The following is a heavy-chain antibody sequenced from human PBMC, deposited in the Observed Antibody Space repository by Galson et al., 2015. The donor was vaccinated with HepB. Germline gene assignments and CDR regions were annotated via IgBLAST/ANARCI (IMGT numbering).Heavy chain of an antibody. CDR2: ILDDGSDK. V-gene: IGHV3-30*04. CDR1: GFTFSNHA. D-gene: IGHD3-22*01. CDR3: ARDFEGYYDSSVPGYYFDY. J-gene: IGHJ4*02. Sequence: SLRLSCAASGFTFSNHAMHWVRQAPGKGLEWVAVILDDGSDKYYADSVKGRVTMSRDNSKNTLYLQMNSLRAEDTAVYFCARDFEGYYDSSVPGYYFDYWGQGTLVTVSS.